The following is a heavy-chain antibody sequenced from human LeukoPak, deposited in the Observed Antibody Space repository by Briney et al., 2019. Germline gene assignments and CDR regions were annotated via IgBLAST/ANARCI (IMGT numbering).Heavy chain of an antibody. Sequence: GGSLRLSCAASGFTFSDFYMSWIRQGPGKGLEWLSYISSSGSTIYYADSVKGRFTISRDNAKNSLYLQMNGLRAEDTAVYYCARDKLMGDSYFVYWGQGSLVTVSS. CDR1: GFTFSDFY. J-gene: IGHJ4*02. CDR3: ARDKLMGDSYFVY. CDR2: ISSSGSTI. V-gene: IGHV3-11*04. D-gene: IGHD2-21*02.